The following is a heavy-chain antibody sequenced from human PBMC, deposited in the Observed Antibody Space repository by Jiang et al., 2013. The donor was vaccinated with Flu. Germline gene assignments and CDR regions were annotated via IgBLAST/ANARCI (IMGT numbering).Heavy chain of an antibody. V-gene: IGHV1-18*01. CDR2: ISAYNFNT. J-gene: IGHJ6*03. CDR1: GYTFSTYG. D-gene: IGHD6-19*01. CDR3: ARDWLAVPRSKYFYYMDV. Sequence: SGAEVKKPGASVKVSCKASGYTFSTYGISWVRQAPGQGLEWMGWISAYNFNTKYAQKFQGRVTLTTDTSTNTAYMELRSLRSDDTAVYYCARDWLAVPRSKYFYYMDVWGKGTTVTVSS.